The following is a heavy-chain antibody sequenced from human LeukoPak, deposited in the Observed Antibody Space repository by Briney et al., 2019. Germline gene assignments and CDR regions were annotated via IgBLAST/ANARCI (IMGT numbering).Heavy chain of an antibody. V-gene: IGHV3-30*18. CDR2: ISYDGSNK. CDR3: ANHGTAEHFQH. CDR1: GFTFSSYG. J-gene: IGHJ1*01. Sequence: PGRSLRLSCAASGFTFSSYGMHWVRQAPGKGLEWVAVISYDGSNKYYADSVKGRFTISRDNSKNTLYLQMNSLRAEDTAVYYCANHGTAEHFQHWGQGTLVTVSS.